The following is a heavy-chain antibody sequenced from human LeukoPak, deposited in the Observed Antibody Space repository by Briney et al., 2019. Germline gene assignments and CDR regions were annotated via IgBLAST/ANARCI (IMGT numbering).Heavy chain of an antibody. CDR2: INPNSGGT. D-gene: IGHD3-16*02. J-gene: IGHJ4*02. CDR1: GYTFTGYY. CDR3: ATDYRSNFDY. Sequence: GASVKVSCKASGYTFTGYYMHWVRQAPGQGLEWTGWINPNSGGTIYAQKFQGRVTMTEDTSTDTAYMELSSLRSEDTAVYYCATDYRSNFDYWGQGTLVTVSS. V-gene: IGHV1-2*02.